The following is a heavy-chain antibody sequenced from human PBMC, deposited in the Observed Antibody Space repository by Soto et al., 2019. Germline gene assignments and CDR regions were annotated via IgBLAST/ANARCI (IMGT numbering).Heavy chain of an antibody. CDR3: VKNSGWFNT. CDR2: IDGSGGIT. V-gene: IGHV3-23*01. CDR1: GFTFGTTG. D-gene: IGHD3-10*01. Sequence: QLLQSGGGLVQPGGSLTLSCAASGFTFGTTGMSWVRQAPGEGLEWVSTIDGSGGITYYADSVKGRFTISRDNSRNTVYLQMNSLRGDDTALYYSVKNSGWFNTWGQGALVTVSS. J-gene: IGHJ5*02.